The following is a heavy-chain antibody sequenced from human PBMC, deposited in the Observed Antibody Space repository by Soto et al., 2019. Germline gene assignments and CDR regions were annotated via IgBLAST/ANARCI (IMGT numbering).Heavy chain of an antibody. Sequence: SGPTLVNPTQTLTLTCTFSGFSLSTSGMCVSWIRQPPGKGLEWIGYIYYSGSTYYNPSLKSRVTISVDTSKNQFSLKLSSVTAADTAVYYCARDHLIGPYDYSIRAGPEPVPLWGQGTLVTVSS. V-gene: IGHV4-30-4*08. CDR1: GFSLSTSGMC. CDR2: IYYSGST. CDR3: ARDHLIGPYDYSIRAGPEPVPL. J-gene: IGHJ4*02. D-gene: IGHD4-4*01.